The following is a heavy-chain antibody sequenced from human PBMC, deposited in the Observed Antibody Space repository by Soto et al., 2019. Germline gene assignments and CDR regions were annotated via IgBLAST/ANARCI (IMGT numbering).Heavy chain of an antibody. CDR3: AKVPYCSGCSCYEYYYDSSGPPTDYYYYGMDV. CDR1: GFTFSNYW. V-gene: IGHV3-74*01. J-gene: IGHJ6*02. CDR2: INDQGGSP. Sequence: GGSLRLSCAASGFTFSNYWMHWVRQAPGKGLVWISRINDQGGSPTYADSVKGRFTISRDNSKNTLYLQMNSLRAEDTAVYYCAKVPYCSGCSCYEYYYDSSGPPTDYYYYGMDVWGQGTTVTVS. D-gene: IGHD3-22*01.